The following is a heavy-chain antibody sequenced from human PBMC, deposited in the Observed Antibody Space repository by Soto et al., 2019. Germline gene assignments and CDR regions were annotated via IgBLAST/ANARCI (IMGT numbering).Heavy chain of an antibody. CDR2: INPNSGGT. Sequence: QVQLVQSGAEVKKPGASVKVSCKASGYTFTGYYMHWVRQAPGQGLEWMGWINPNSGGTNYAQKFQGWVTMTRDTSISTAYMELIRLRSDDTAVYYCARSYYDSSGFSNDAFDIWGQGTMVTVSS. D-gene: IGHD3-22*01. CDR1: GYTFTGYY. CDR3: ARSYYDSSGFSNDAFDI. V-gene: IGHV1-2*04. J-gene: IGHJ3*02.